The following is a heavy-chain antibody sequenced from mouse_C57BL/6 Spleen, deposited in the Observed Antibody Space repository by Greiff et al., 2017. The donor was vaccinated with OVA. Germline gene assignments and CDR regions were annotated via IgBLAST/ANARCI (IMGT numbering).Heavy chain of an antibody. CDR2: IYPGDGDT. V-gene: IGHV1-80*01. CDR1: GYAFSSYW. Sequence: VQLQQSGAELVKPGASVKISCKASGYAFSSYWMNWVKQRPGKGLEWIGQIYPGDGDTNYNGKFKGKATLTADTSSSTAYMQLSSLTSEDSAVYFCARGYYGNRYGDDYGDQGTAPAVSS. D-gene: IGHD1-1*01. J-gene: IGHJ2*01. CDR3: ARGYYGNRYGDDY.